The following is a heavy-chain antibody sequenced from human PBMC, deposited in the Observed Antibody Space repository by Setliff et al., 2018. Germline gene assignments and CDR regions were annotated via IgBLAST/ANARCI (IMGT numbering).Heavy chain of an antibody. V-gene: IGHV4-59*01. CDR2: IYYTGTT. CDR3: AKADEGPRRTSGSYYPLLRFDP. D-gene: IGHD3-10*01. Sequence: SETLSLTCTVSGGSISGYYWSWIRQPPGKELEWIGYIYYTGTTNYNPSLKSRVTISVDTSKNQFSLKLSSVTAADTALYYCAKADEGPRRTSGSYYPLLRFDPWGQGTLVTVSS. J-gene: IGHJ5*02. CDR1: GGSISGYY.